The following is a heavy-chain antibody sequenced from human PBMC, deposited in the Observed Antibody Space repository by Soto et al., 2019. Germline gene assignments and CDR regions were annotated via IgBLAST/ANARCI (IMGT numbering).Heavy chain of an antibody. CDR1: GFTFSSYS. V-gene: IGHV3-48*02. CDR2: ISSSSSTI. J-gene: IGHJ4*02. Sequence: GGSLRLSCAASGFTFSSYSMNWVRQAPGKGLEWVSYISSSSSTIYYADSVKGRFTISRDNAKNSLYLQINSLRDEDTTVYYCAGAPTTDFWSGYFFDYWGQGTLVTVSS. CDR3: AGAPTTDFWSGYFFDY. D-gene: IGHD3-3*01.